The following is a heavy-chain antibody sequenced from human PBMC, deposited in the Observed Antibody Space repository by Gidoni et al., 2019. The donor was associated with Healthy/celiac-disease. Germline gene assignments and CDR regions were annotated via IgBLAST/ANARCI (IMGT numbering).Heavy chain of an antibody. Sequence: EVQLVESGAGLVKPGRSLRLSCTASGFPFGDYAMSWFRQAPGKGLEWVGFIRSKAYGGTTEYAASVKGRFTISRDDSKSIAYLQMNSLKTEDTAVYYCTRPPRIVVVPAAFWGQGTLVTVSS. J-gene: IGHJ4*02. CDR3: TRPPRIVVVPAAF. V-gene: IGHV3-49*05. D-gene: IGHD2-2*01. CDR2: IRSKAYGGTT. CDR1: GFPFGDYA.